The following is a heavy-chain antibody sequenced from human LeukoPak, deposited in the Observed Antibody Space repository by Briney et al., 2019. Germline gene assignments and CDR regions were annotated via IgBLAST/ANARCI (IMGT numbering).Heavy chain of an antibody. Sequence: ASVKVSCKASGYTFTSYGISWVRQAPGQGLEWMGWISAYNGNTNYAQKLQGRVTMTTDTSTSTAYMELRSLRSDDTAVYYCAKDLLRSSTSCYIDYWGQGTLVTVSS. V-gene: IGHV1-18*01. CDR3: AKDLLRSSTSCYIDY. CDR1: GYTFTSYG. J-gene: IGHJ4*02. CDR2: ISAYNGNT. D-gene: IGHD2-2*01.